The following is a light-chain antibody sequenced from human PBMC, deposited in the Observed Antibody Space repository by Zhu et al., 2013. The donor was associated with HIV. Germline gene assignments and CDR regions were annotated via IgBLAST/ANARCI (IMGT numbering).Light chain of an antibody. CDR1: SNDVGGYDY. J-gene: IGLJ3*02. CDR2: DVS. CDR3: SSYAGSNDFVV. V-gene: IGLV2-8*01. Sequence: QSALTQPASVSGSPGQSITISCTGSSNDVGGYDYVSWYQQHPGKAPKLMIYDVSKRSSGVPDRFSGSKSGNTASLTVSGLQAEDEADYYCSSYAGSNDFVVFGGGTTLTVL.